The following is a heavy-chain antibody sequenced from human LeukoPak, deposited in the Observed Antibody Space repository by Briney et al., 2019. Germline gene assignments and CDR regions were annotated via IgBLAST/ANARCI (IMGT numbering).Heavy chain of an antibody. CDR3: ARDGGYSGFDADC. CDR2: ISTSGGTT. Sequence: PGGSLRLSCAASGFTFSSHAMSWVRQAPGKGLEWVSAISTSGGTTDYADSVKGRFTISRDNSKNTLYLQMNSLRAEDTAVYYCARDGGYSGFDADCWGQGTLVTVSS. CDR1: GFTFSSHA. D-gene: IGHD5-12*01. J-gene: IGHJ4*02. V-gene: IGHV3-23*01.